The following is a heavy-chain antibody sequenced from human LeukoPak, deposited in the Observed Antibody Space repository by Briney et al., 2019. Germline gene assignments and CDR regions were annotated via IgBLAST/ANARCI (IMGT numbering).Heavy chain of an antibody. D-gene: IGHD3-10*01. V-gene: IGHV1-3*01. J-gene: IGHJ6*04. CDR1: GYTFTNYA. Sequence: GASVTVSCKASGYTFTNYAIHWVRQAPGQRLEWMGWINAANSNTKYSEQFQGRVTITRDTSASTAYMEMSSLKSEDTAVYYCARAHQPLWFGDLRVYAMDVWGKGTTVTVSS. CDR2: INAANSNT. CDR3: ARAHQPLWFGDLRVYAMDV.